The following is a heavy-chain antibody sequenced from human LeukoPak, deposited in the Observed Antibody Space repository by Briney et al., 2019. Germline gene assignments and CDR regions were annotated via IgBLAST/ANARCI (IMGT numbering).Heavy chain of an antibody. CDR3: ASGYCSSTSCYLYYMDV. V-gene: IGHV1-69*06. J-gene: IGHJ6*03. Sequence: GASVKVSCKASGGTFSSYAISWVRQAPGQGLEWMGGIIPIFGTANYAQKFQGRVTITADKSTSTAYMELSSLRSEDTAVYYCASGYCSSTSCYLYYMDVWGKGTTVTVSS. CDR2: IIPIFGTA. D-gene: IGHD2-2*03. CDR1: GGTFSSYA.